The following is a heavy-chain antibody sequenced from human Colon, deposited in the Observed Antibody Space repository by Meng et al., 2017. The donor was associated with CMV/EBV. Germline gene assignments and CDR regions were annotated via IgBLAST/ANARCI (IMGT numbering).Heavy chain of an antibody. D-gene: IGHD3-22*01. CDR2: INHSGST. J-gene: IGHJ4*02. V-gene: IGHV4-34*01. Sequence: QVPLQQWGAVLLQPSDTLSLTCAVYGGTFSGYYWSWIRQPPGKGLEWIGEINHSGSTNYNPSLKSRVTISVDTSKNQFSLKLSSVTAADTAVYYCASPYYYDSSGYNNWGQGTLVTVSS. CDR1: GGTFSGYY. CDR3: ASPYYYDSSGYNN.